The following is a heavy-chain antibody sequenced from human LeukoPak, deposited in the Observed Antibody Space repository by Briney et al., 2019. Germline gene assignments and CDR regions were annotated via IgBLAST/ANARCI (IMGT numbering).Heavy chain of an antibody. V-gene: IGHV3-30*02. Sequence: PGGSLRLSCAASGFTFSSYGMHWVRQAPGKGLEWVAFIRYDGSNKYYADSVKGRFTISRDNSKNTLYLQMNSLRVEDTAVYYCARRDDYNYHYYYMDVWGKGTTVTVSS. J-gene: IGHJ6*03. CDR3: ARRDDYNYHYYYMDV. CDR1: GFTFSSYG. CDR2: IRYDGSNK. D-gene: IGHD5-24*01.